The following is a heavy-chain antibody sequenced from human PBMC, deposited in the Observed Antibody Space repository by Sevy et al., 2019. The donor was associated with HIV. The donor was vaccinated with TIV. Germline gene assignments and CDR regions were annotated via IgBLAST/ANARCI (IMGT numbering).Heavy chain of an antibody. CDR1: GYSFTAYW. CDR2: LFPGNSDV. Sequence: GESLKISCKASGYSFTAYWIGWVRHMPGKGLTWMGILFPGNSDVRSFEGHVTVSVEQSVNTAYLQWGSRKASDSAIYYCARGGHLPLDAFNLWGQGTMVTVSS. CDR3: ARGGHLPLDAFNL. V-gene: IGHV5-51*01. J-gene: IGHJ3*01. D-gene: IGHD2-15*01.